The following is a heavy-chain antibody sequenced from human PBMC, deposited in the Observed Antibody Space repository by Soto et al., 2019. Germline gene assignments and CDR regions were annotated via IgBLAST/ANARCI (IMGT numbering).Heavy chain of an antibody. D-gene: IGHD3-16*01. J-gene: IGHJ6*02. Sequence: GGSLRLSCVASGLTVSHNYMAWVRQAPEMGLEWVSILYTEGTTYYADSVKGRFTIPRDSSKNTLFLQMDSLRAEDTAVYYCVRPRPSGENYGMDVWGQGTTVTGLL. V-gene: IGHV3-53*01. CDR2: LYTEGTT. CDR3: VRPRPSGENYGMDV. CDR1: GLTVSHNY.